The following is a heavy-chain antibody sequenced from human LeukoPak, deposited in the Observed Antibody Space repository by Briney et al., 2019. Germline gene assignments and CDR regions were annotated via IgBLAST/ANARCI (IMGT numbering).Heavy chain of an antibody. CDR1: AFTFSSFD. V-gene: IGHV3-30*04. CDR2: ISYDGSNK. J-gene: IGHJ4*02. CDR3: ATGGGSVDY. D-gene: IGHD1-14*01. Sequence: GGSLRLSGAASAFTFSSFDMHWVHQAPGKGLEWVAVISYDGSNKYYADSVKGRFTISRDNSKDTLYLQMNSLRAEDTAVYYCATGGGSVDYWGQGTLVTVSS.